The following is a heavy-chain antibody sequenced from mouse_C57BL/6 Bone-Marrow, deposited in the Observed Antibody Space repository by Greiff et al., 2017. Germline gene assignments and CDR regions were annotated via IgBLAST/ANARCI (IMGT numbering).Heavy chain of an antibody. CDR3: ARMRYFYAMDY. CDR2: IDPRSGNT. V-gene: IGHV1-81*01. Sequence: QVQLQQSGAELARPGASVKLSCKASGYTFTSYGISWVKQRPGQGLEWIGEIDPRSGNTYYNEKFKGKATLTADKSSSTAYMELCSLTSEDSAVYFCARMRYFYAMDYWGQGTSVTVSS. J-gene: IGHJ4*01. CDR1: GYTFTSYG.